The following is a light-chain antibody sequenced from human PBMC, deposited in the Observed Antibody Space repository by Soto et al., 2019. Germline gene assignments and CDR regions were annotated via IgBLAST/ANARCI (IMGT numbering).Light chain of an antibody. CDR3: QQYKNWPPEVS. Sequence: EIVMTQYPATLTVSPGESATLSCRASQSVGNNLAWCQQKPGQAPRLLIYGASTRATGIPARFSGSGSGTESTLTIRSLQSEDFAVYYCQQYKNWPPEVSFGPGTRGD. J-gene: IGKJ3*01. V-gene: IGKV3-15*01. CDR2: GAS. CDR1: QSVGNN.